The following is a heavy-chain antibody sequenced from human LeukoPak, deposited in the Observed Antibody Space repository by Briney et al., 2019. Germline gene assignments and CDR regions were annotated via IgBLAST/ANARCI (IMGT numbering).Heavy chain of an antibody. J-gene: IGHJ4*02. CDR3: LRDLNWSLDQ. Sequence: GGSLRLSCAASGFIFSNYPMHWVRHAPGKGLVWVSRIKSDGITITYADSVKGRFTISRDNAKNTLYLQMNSLRAEDTAVYYCLRDLNWSLDQWGQGTLVTVSS. D-gene: IGHD1-20*01. CDR1: GFIFSNYP. V-gene: IGHV3-74*01. CDR2: IKSDGITI.